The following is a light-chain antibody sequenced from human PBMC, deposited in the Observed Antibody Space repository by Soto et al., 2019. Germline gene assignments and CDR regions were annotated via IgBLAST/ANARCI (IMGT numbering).Light chain of an antibody. CDR2: FAS. V-gene: IGKV1-12*01. CDR1: QGIGDR. J-gene: IGKJ1*01. Sequence: DLPITQSPSPPSSSVGDRVTLPFRASQGIGDRLAWYQQRPGKVPQLVVYFASTLPSGVPSRFSASGSGAEFILTINPLQAEDFATYYCLHTFSFPRTFGQGTKVDIK. CDR3: LHTFSFPRT.